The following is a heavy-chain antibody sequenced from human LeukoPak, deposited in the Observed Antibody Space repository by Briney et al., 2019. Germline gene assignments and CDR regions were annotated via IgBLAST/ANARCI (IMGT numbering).Heavy chain of an antibody. D-gene: IGHD6-19*01. CDR1: GDSVSNNSAA. V-gene: IGHV6-1*01. Sequence: SQTLSPTCAISGDSVSNNSAAWNWIRQSPSRGLEWLGRTYYRSKWYNDYAVSVKSQITINPDTSKNQFSLQVNSVTPEDTAVYYCARAPTPIIAVAGSFDYWGQGTLVTVSS. CDR3: ARAPTPIIAVAGSFDY. J-gene: IGHJ4*02. CDR2: TYYRSKWYN.